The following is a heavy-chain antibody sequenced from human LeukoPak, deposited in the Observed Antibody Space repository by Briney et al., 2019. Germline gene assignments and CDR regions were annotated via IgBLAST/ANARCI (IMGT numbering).Heavy chain of an antibody. CDR3: ARSQGGAFDV. Sequence: SQTLSPICAISGDSVSSNSAAWNWIRQSPSRGLEWLGRTYYRSKWYDNYAVSVKSRITISPDTSRNQFSLQLNSVTPEDTAVYYCARSQGGAFDVWGQGTMVTVSS. J-gene: IGHJ3*01. CDR2: TYYRSKWYD. CDR1: GDSVSSNSAA. V-gene: IGHV6-1*01.